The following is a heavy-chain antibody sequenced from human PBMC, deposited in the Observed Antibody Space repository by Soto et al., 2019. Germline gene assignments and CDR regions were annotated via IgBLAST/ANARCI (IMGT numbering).Heavy chain of an antibody. D-gene: IGHD6-6*01. CDR3: VRLLAEYSASVGP. J-gene: IGHJ5*02. CDR2: IHPGDSDT. Sequence: PGESLKISCNGSGYNFASYWIGWVRQMPGKGLEWMGIIHPGDSDTRYSPSFRGQVTISADKSTSRAYLQWSSLEASDTAIYYCVRLLAEYSASVGPWGQGTMVTVSS. V-gene: IGHV5-51*01. CDR1: GYNFASYW.